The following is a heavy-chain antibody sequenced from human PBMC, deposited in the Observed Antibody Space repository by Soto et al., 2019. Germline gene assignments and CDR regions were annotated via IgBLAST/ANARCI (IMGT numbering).Heavy chain of an antibody. V-gene: IGHV3-48*03. D-gene: IGHD3-3*01. CDR1: GFTFSSYE. CDR2: ISSSGSTI. Sequence: PGGSLRLSCAASGFTFSSYEMNWVRQAPGKGLEWVSYISSSGSTIYYADSVKGRFTIPRDNAKNSLYLQMNSLRAEDTAVYYCARGYYDFWSGTMDVWGQGTTVTVSS. CDR3: ARGYYDFWSGTMDV. J-gene: IGHJ6*02.